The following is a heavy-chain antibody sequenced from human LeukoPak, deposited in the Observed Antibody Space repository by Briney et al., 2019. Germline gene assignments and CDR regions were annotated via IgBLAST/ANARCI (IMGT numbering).Heavy chain of an antibody. J-gene: IGHJ5*02. V-gene: IGHV3-30*02. CDR2: IGYDGSNK. CDR3: ANEIEWPNWFDP. D-gene: IGHD3-3*01. CDR1: GFTFSNYG. Sequence: PGGSLRLSCAASGFTFSNYGMHWVRQAPGKGLEWVAFIGYDGSNKYYADSVKGRFTISRDNSKNTLYLQMSSLRIEDTAVYYCANEIEWPNWFDPSGQGTLVTVSS.